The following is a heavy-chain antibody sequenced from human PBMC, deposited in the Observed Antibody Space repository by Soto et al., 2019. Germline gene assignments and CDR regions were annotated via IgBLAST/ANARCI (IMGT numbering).Heavy chain of an antibody. D-gene: IGHD2-15*01. CDR1: GYTCTSYY. CDR2: INPSGGST. V-gene: IGHV1-46*01. Sequence: ASVKVSCKASGYTCTSYYMHWVRQAPGQGLEWMGIINPSGGSTSYAQKFQGRVTMTRDTSTSTVYMELSSLRSEDTAVYYCARGRIVVVVAATNAFDIWGQGTMVTVSS. CDR3: ARGRIVVVVAATNAFDI. J-gene: IGHJ3*02.